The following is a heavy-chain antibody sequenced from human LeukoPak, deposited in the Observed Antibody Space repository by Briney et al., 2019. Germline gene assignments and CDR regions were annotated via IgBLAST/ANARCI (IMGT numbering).Heavy chain of an antibody. V-gene: IGHV4-34*01. CDR3: ASRRWYYYDSSGSYFDY. Sequence: PSETLSLTCAVYGGSFSGYYWSWIRQPPGKGLEWIGEINHSGSTNYNPSLKSRVTISVDTSKNQFSLKLSSVTAADTAVYYCASRRWYYYDSSGSYFDYWGQGTLVTVSS. CDR1: GGSFSGYY. CDR2: INHSGST. J-gene: IGHJ4*02. D-gene: IGHD3-22*01.